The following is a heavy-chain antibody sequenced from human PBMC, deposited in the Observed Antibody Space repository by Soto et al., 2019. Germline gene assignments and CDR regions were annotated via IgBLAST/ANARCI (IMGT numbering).Heavy chain of an antibody. V-gene: IGHV4-39*01. D-gene: IGHD3-3*01. CDR3: GRVLEGATRHTDPDS. CDR1: GVSIHNSHSF. CDR2: VYHNGGA. J-gene: IGHJ5*01. Sequence: PSETLSLTCIVSGVSIHNSHSFWAWIRQPPGKGLQFIASVYHNGGAHYNSSLKSRVTISVDTANNQVSLRMRSLTAADTAFYYCGRVLEGATRHTDPDSWGQGIMVTVSS.